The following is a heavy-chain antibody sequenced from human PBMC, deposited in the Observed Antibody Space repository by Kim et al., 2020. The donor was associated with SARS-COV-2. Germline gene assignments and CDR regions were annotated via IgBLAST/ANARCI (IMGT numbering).Heavy chain of an antibody. Sequence: SETLSLTCAVYGGSFRAYYWGWVRQPPGKGMEWIGEINQSGSTDYNPSLKSRVTISVDTSKNQLSLKLSSVTAADTAVYYCARDEWLRDRRTDYWGQGTLVIVSS. CDR3: ARDEWLRDRRTDY. CDR1: GGSFRAYY. J-gene: IGHJ4*02. CDR2: INQSGST. V-gene: IGHV4-34*01. D-gene: IGHD5-12*01.